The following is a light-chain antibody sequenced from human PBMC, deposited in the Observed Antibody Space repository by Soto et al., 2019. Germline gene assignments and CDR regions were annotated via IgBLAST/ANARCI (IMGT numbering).Light chain of an antibody. Sequence: QPVLTQPPSASGTPGQRDTISCSGSSSNIGSNYVYWYQQLPGTAPKLLIYRNNQRPSGVPDRFSGSKSGTSASLAISGLRSEDEADYYCAAWDDSLSGWVFGGGTKVTVL. V-gene: IGLV1-47*01. CDR3: AAWDDSLSGWV. CDR1: SSNIGSNY. J-gene: IGLJ3*02. CDR2: RNN.